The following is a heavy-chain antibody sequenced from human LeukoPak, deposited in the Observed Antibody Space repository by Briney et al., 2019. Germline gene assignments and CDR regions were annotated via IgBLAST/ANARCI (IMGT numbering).Heavy chain of an antibody. CDR3: ARGVLAYFDY. V-gene: IGHV4-34*01. J-gene: IGHJ4*02. Sequence: SETLSLTCAVYGGSFSGYYWSWVRQPPGKGLEWIGEINHSGSTNYNPSLKSRVTISVDTSKNQFSLKLSSVTAADTAVYYCARGVLAYFDYWGQGTLVTVSS. CDR2: INHSGST. D-gene: IGHD3-3*02. CDR1: GGSFSGYY.